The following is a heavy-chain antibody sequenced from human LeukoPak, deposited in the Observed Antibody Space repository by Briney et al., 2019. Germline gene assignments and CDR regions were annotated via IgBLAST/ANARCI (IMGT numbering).Heavy chain of an antibody. V-gene: IGHV4-34*01. Sequence: PSETLSLTCAVYGGSFSGYYWSWVRQPPGKGLEWIGEINHSGSTNYNPPLKSRVTISVDTSKNQFSLKLSSVTAADTAVYYCARVRAGSSWSGQYYCDYWGKGTLVTVSS. D-gene: IGHD6-13*01. CDR1: GGSFSGYY. CDR3: ARVRAGSSWSGQYYCDY. J-gene: IGHJ4*02. CDR2: INHSGST.